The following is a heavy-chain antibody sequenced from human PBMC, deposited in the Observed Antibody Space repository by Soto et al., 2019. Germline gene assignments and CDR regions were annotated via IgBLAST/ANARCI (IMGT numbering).Heavy chain of an antibody. CDR2: ISSDSRTI. V-gene: IGHV3-21*01. CDR1: GFSLSDYT. D-gene: IGHD3-3*01. J-gene: IGHJ6*02. Sequence: GGSLRLSCVASGFSLSDYTVNWVRQAPGKGLEWVSFISSDSRTIYYADSVEGRFTVSRDNARNSVSLQMDSLRDEDAAVYYCARIKLVEWFFINVDVYDMDVWGQGTPVTVSS. CDR3: ARIKLVEWFFINVDVYDMDV.